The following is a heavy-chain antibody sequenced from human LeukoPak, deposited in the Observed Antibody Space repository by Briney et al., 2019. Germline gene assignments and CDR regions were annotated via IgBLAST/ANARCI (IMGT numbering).Heavy chain of an antibody. CDR2: ISDSAYST. V-gene: IGHV3-23*01. J-gene: IGHJ4*02. CDR1: GFSFTSYA. Sequence: GGSLRLSCAASGFSFTSYAMSWVRQAPGKGLEWVSAISDSAYSTFYADSVKGRFTVSRDDSQNTLYLQMSSLRAEDTAVYYCAKDYPALGYCTSTTCSFFDYWGQGILVTVSS. CDR3: AKDYPALGYCTSTTCSFFDY. D-gene: IGHD2-2*01.